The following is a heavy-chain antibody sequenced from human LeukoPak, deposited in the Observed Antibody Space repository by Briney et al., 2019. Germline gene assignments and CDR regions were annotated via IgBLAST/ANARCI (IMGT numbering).Heavy chain of an antibody. CDR2: ISSSGSTI. Sequence: GGSLRLSCAASGFTFSSYSMNWVRQAPGKGLEYVSYISSSGSTIYYADSVKGRFTISRDNAKNSLYLRMNSLRAEDTAVYYCARRDYDILTGSGGAFDIWGQGTMVTVSS. CDR1: GFTFSSYS. D-gene: IGHD3-9*01. J-gene: IGHJ3*02. CDR3: ARRDYDILTGSGGAFDI. V-gene: IGHV3-48*04.